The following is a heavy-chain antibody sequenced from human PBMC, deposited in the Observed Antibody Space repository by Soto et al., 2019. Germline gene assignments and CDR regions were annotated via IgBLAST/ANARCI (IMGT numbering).Heavy chain of an antibody. Sequence: QVQLVESGGGVVQPGRSLRLSCAASGFTFSSYAMHWVRQAPGKGLEWVAVISYDGSNKYYADSVKGRFTISRDNSKNTLYLRMNSLRAEDTAVYYCARDGYGDYMDVWGQGTTVTVSS. CDR2: ISYDGSNK. J-gene: IGHJ6*03. D-gene: IGHD4-17*01. V-gene: IGHV3-30-3*01. CDR1: GFTFSSYA. CDR3: ARDGYGDYMDV.